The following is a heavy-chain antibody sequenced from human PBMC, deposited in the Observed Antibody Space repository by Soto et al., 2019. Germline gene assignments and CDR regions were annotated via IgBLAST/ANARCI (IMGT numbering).Heavy chain of an antibody. V-gene: IGHV3-74*01. CDR3: ARSPGGYYID. D-gene: IGHD3-9*01. J-gene: IGHJ3*01. Sequence: EVRLVESGGGLVQPGWSLRLSSTDSGFSFSNYWMHWVRQGPGKGLVWVSRINTDGSSTNYADSVKGRFTISRDNAKNTLYLQMTSLRAEDTAVYYCARSPGGYYIDWGQGTMVTVSS. CDR1: GFSFSNYW. CDR2: INTDGSST.